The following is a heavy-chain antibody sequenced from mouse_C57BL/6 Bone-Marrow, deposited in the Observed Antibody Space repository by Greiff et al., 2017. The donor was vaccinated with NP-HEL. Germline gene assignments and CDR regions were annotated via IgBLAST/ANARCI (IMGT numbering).Heavy chain of an antibody. V-gene: IGHV5-9-1*02. CDR2: ISSGGDYI. Sequence: EVKVVESGEGLVKPGGSLKLSCAASGFTFSSYAMSWVRQTPEKRLEWVAYISSGGDYIYYADTVKGRFTISRDNARNTLYLQMSSLKSEDTAMYYCTRGGYRLDAMDYWGQGTSVTVSS. D-gene: IGHD2-14*01. J-gene: IGHJ4*01. CDR3: TRGGYRLDAMDY. CDR1: GFTFSSYA.